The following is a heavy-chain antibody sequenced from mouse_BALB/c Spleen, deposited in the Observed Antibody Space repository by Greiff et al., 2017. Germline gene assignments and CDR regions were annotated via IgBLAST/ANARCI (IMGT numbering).Heavy chain of an antibody. D-gene: IGHD2-4*01. CDR1: GFSLSRYS. V-gene: IGHV2-6-4*01. CDR3: ARSDYDGAWFAY. CDR2: IWGGGST. J-gene: IGHJ3*01. Sequence: VKLQESGPGLVAPSQSLSITCTVSGFSLSRYSVHWVRQPPGKGLEWLGMIWGGGSTDYNSALKSRLSISKENSKSQVFLKMNSLQTDDTAMYYCARSDYDGAWFAYWGQGTLVTVSA.